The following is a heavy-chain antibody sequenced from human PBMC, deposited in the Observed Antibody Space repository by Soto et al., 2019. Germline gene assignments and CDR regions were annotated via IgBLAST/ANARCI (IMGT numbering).Heavy chain of an antibody. CDR1: GFTFSSHW. CDR2: IKQDGNER. J-gene: IGHJ4*02. V-gene: IGHV3-7*05. D-gene: IGHD2-15*01. Sequence: EVQLVESGGGLVQPGGSLRLSCAASGFTFSSHWMSWVRQVPGKGLEWVANIKQDGNERYYVDSVKGRFTISRDNAKNALYLQMNSLTAEDTAVYYCARVKSLAGEYWGQGTLVTVSS. CDR3: ARVKSLAGEY.